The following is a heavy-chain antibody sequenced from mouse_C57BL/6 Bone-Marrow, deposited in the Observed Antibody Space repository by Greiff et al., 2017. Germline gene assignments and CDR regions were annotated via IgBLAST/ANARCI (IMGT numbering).Heavy chain of an antibody. Sequence: DVMLVESGGGLVQPGGSLKLSCAASGFTFSDYGMAWVRQAPRKGPEWVAFISNLAYSIYYADTVTGRFTISRENAKNTLYLEMSSLRSEDTAMYYCARDSSGYVGYAMDYWGQGTSVTVSS. CDR2: ISNLAYSI. V-gene: IGHV5-15*01. J-gene: IGHJ4*01. D-gene: IGHD3-2*02. CDR1: GFTFSDYG. CDR3: ARDSSGYVGYAMDY.